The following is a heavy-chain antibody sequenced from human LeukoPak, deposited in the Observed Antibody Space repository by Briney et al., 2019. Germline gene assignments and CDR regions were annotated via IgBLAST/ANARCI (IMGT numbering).Heavy chain of an antibody. CDR3: ARVSRDGPDGYYFDY. V-gene: IGHV4-59*01. CDR2: IHYSGST. D-gene: IGHD5-24*01. Sequence: SETLSLTCTVSGGSLSSYYWSWIRQPPGKGLEWIGYIHYSGSTNYNPSLKSRLSMSLDTSENQFSLKLSSVTAADTAVYYCARVSRDGPDGYYFDYWGQGTLVTVSS. CDR1: GGSLSSYY. J-gene: IGHJ4*02.